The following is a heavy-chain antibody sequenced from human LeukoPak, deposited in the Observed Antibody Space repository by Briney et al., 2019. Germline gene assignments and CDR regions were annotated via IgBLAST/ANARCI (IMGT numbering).Heavy chain of an antibody. V-gene: IGHV1-18*01. J-gene: IGHJ4*02. CDR3: ARDRLEGSAFYGSGSYALAYDY. D-gene: IGHD3-10*01. CDR2: ISAYNSET. CDR1: GYKFTNYA. Sequence: GASVKVSCKASGYKFTNYAISWVRQAPGQGLGWMGWISAYNSETNYAQKLQGRVTMTADTSTSTAYMELRSLRSDDTAVYYCARDRLEGSAFYGSGSYALAYDYWGQGTLVTVSS.